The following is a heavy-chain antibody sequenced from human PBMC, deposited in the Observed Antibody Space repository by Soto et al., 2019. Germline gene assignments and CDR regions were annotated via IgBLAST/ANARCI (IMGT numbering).Heavy chain of an antibody. CDR1: GFTFSSYW. V-gene: IGHV3-74*01. Sequence: GGSLRLSCAASGFTFSSYWMHWVRQAPGKGLVWVSRINSDGSSTSYADSVKGRFTISRDNAKNTLYLQMNSLRAEDTAVYYCARVTTEGDYFDYWGQGTLVTVSS. CDR3: ARVTTEGDYFDY. D-gene: IGHD4-4*01. J-gene: IGHJ4*02. CDR2: INSDGSST.